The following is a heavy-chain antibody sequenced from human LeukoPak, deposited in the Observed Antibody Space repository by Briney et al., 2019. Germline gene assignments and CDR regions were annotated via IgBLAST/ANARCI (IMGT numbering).Heavy chain of an antibody. V-gene: IGHV4-4*02. CDR2: IYHSGST. Sequence: SETLSLTCTVSGGSISSGDYYWSWVRQPPGKGLEWIGEIYHSGSTNYNPSLKSRVTISVDKSKNQFSLKLSSVTAADTAVYYCATSKWLRKTRGFDYWGQGTLVTVSS. CDR3: ATSKWLRKTRGFDY. D-gene: IGHD5-12*01. CDR1: GGSISSGDYY. J-gene: IGHJ4*02.